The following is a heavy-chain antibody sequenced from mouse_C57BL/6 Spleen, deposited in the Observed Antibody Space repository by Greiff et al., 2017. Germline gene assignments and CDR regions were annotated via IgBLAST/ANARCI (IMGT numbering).Heavy chain of an antibody. CDR3: ARREKTGVVEDYAMDY. CDR2: IDPNSGGT. J-gene: IGHJ4*01. D-gene: IGHD1-1*01. CDR1: GYTFTSYW. V-gene: IGHV1-72*01. Sequence: QVQLQQPGAELVKPGASVKLSCKASGYTFTSYWMHWVKQRPGRGLEWIGRIDPNSGGTKYNEKFKSKATLTVDKPSSTAYMQLSSLTSEDSAVXYCARREKTGVVEDYAMDYWGQGTSVTVSS.